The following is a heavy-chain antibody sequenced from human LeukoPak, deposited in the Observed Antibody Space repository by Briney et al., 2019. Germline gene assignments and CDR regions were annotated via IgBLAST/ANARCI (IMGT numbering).Heavy chain of an antibody. CDR3: AKGSSRGDYYYYYGMDV. Sequence: SVKVSCKASGGTFSSYAISWVRQAPGQGLEWMGGIIPIFGTANYAQKFQGRVTITADESTSTAYMELSSLRSEDTAVYYCAKGSSRGDYYYYYGMDVWGQGTTVTVSS. J-gene: IGHJ6*02. D-gene: IGHD2-21*02. CDR1: GGTFSSYA. V-gene: IGHV1-69*01. CDR2: IIPIFGTA.